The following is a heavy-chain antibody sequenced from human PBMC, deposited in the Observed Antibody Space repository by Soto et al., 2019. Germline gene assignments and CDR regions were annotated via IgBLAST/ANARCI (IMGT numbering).Heavy chain of an antibody. D-gene: IGHD2-15*01. V-gene: IGHV3-30*18. CDR1: GFTFSSYG. Sequence: GGSLRLSCAASGFTFSSYGMHWVRQAPGRGLEWVAVISYDGSNKYYADSVKGRFTISRDNSKNTLYLQMNSLRAEDTAVYYCAKDPHCSGGSCYSEPLYWGQGTLVTVSS. J-gene: IGHJ4*02. CDR2: ISYDGSNK. CDR3: AKDPHCSGGSCYSEPLY.